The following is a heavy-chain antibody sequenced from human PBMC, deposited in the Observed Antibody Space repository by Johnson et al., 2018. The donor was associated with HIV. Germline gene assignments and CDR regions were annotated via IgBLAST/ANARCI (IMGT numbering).Heavy chain of an antibody. CDR1: GFTFSNAW. D-gene: IGHD5-18*01. CDR2: IKQDGSEK. V-gene: IGHV3-7*03. Sequence: VQLVESGGGVVKPGESLRLSCAASGFTFSNAWMHWVRQAPGKGLEWVANIKQDGSEKYYVDSVKGRFTISRDNAKKSLHLQMNSRRAEDTAVYYCARESRSSYGVGDDAFDVWGQGTMVTVSS. J-gene: IGHJ3*01. CDR3: ARESRSSYGVGDDAFDV.